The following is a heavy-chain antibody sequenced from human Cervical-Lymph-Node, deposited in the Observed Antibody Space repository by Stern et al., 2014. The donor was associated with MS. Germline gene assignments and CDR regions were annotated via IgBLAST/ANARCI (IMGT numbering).Heavy chain of an antibody. CDR2: INPHTGGT. D-gene: IGHD3-3*01. V-gene: IGHV1-2*02. CDR3: ARIQRGITIFGVFPDYYYLGMDV. J-gene: IGHJ6*02. CDR1: GYIFTGYY. Sequence: QVQLVQSGAEVKKPGASVKVSCKTSGYIFTGYYIHWVRQATGQGLEWMAWINPHTGGTQDSEKLQGRVTMSTYTSISTAYVEMSSLTSHDTAVYYCARIQRGITIFGVFPDYYYLGMDVWGQGTTVTVSS.